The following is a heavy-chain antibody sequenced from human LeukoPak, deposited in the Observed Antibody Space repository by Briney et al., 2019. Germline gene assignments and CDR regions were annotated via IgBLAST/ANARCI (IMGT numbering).Heavy chain of an antibody. CDR2: IYSGGRT. CDR1: GFTVSSKY. Sequence: GGSLRLSCAASGFTVSSKYMNWVRQAPGEGLEWVSVIYSGGRTYYADSVKGRFTISRDNSKNTLYLQMNSLRAEDTAVYYCARAADSGFADYYLDSWGQGTLVTVSS. CDR3: ARAADSGFADYYLDS. J-gene: IGHJ4*02. V-gene: IGHV3-53*01. D-gene: IGHD5-12*01.